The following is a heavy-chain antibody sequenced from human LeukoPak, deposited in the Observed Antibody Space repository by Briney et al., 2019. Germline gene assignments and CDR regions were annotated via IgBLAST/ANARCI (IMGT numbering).Heavy chain of an antibody. J-gene: IGHJ4*02. CDR3: AGGLGESDY. CDR2: IYTSGST. D-gene: IGHD3-16*01. V-gene: IGHV4-61*02. CDR1: GGSISSGSYY. Sequence: SETLSLTRTVSGGSISSGSYYWSWIRQPAGKGLEWIGRIYTSGSTNYNPSLKSRVTISVDTSKNQFSLKLSSVTAADTAVYYCAGGLGESDYWGQGTLVTVSS.